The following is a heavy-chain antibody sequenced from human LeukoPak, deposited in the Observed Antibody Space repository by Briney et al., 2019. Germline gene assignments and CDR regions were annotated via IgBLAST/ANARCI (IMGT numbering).Heavy chain of an antibody. CDR2: IKQDGSKK. CDR1: GFPLRSFL. V-gene: IGHV3-7*04. Sequence: GGLGLSCGASGFPLRSFLMTWVRQAPGKGREWVANIKQDGSKKSYVDSVKGRFTISRDNAKNSLYLQMNSLRAEDTAIYYCTRVGYIDEGIDYWGQGTLVTVSS. J-gene: IGHJ4*02. D-gene: IGHD5-24*01. CDR3: TRVGYIDEGIDY.